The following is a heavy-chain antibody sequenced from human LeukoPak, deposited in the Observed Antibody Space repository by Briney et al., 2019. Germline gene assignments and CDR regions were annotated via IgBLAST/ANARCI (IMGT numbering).Heavy chain of an antibody. CDR1: GGSISSYY. CDR2: IYYSGTT. D-gene: IGHD3-22*01. CDR3: ARDSRPAHYYDSSGQDWYFDL. J-gene: IGHJ2*01. Sequence: SETLSLTCTVSGGSISSYYWSWIRQHPGKGLEWIGYIYYSGTTNYNPSLKSRVTISVVTSKNQFSLKLSSVTAADTAVYYCARDSRPAHYYDSSGQDWYFDLWGRGTLVTVSS. V-gene: IGHV4-59*01.